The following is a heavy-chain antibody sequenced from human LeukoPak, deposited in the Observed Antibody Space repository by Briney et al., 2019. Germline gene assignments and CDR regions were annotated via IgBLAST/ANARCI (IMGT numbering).Heavy chain of an antibody. D-gene: IGHD2-21*02. CDR3: ARVTSIVVVTATFDAFDI. Sequence: SETLSLTCTVSGGSISSYYWSWIRQPPGKGLEWIGYIYCSGSTNYNPSLKSRVTISVDTSKNQFSLKLSSVTAADTAVYYCARVTSIVVVTATFDAFDIWGQGTMVTVSS. J-gene: IGHJ3*02. CDR1: GGSISSYY. V-gene: IGHV4-59*01. CDR2: IYCSGST.